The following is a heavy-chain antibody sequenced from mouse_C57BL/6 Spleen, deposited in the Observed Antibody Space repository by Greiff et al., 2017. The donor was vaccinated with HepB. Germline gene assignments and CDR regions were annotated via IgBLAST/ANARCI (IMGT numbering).Heavy chain of an antibody. CDR2: IDPSDSYT. CDR1: GYTFTSYW. CDR3: ARYTTAFMDY. Sequence: QVHVKQPGAELVMPGASVKLSCKASGYTFTSYWMHWVKQRPGQGLEWIGEIDPSDSYTNYNQKFKGKSTLTVDKSSSTAYMQLSSLTSEDSAVYYCARYTTAFMDYWGQGTSVTVSS. D-gene: IGHD1-2*01. J-gene: IGHJ4*01. V-gene: IGHV1-69*01.